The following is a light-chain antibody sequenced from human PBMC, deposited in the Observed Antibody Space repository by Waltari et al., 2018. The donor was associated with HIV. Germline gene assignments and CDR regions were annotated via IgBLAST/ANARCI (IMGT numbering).Light chain of an antibody. CDR1: SSNIGAGFD. J-gene: IGLJ2*01. CDR3: QSYDRSLSGYVV. V-gene: IGLV1-40*01. CDR2: GNS. Sequence: QSLLTQSPSVSGAPGQRVTISCTGSSSNIGAGFDVHWYQQLPGTVPKLLIYGNSNRPSGVPHRFSGSKAGSSASLAITGLQAEDEADYYCQSYDRSLSGYVVFGGGTKLTVL.